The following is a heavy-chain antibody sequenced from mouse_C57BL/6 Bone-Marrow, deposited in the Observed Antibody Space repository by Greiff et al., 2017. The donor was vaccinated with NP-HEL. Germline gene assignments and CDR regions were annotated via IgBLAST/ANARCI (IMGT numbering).Heavy chain of an antibody. J-gene: IGHJ3*01. CDR2: IRNKANGYTT. CDR3: ARNYYGSSWFAY. Sequence: EVKLMESGGGLVQPGGSLSLSCAASGFTFTDYYMTWVRQPPGKALEWLGFIRNKANGYTTEYSASVKGRFTISRDNSQSLLYLQMNALRAEDSATYYCARNYYGSSWFAYWGQGTLVTVSA. CDR1: GFTFTDYY. V-gene: IGHV7-3*01. D-gene: IGHD1-1*01.